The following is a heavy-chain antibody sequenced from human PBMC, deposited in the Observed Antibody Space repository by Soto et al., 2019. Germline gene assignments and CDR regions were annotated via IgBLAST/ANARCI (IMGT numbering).Heavy chain of an antibody. V-gene: IGHV4-30-2*01. Sequence: SETLSLTCGVSGGSLGGATYSWNWIRQPPGKGLEWIGYIFPSGTTYYNPSLKSRVTISIDVSKNQFSLSLRSLTAPDTAVYYCARSREFDYWSQGTLVTVSS. J-gene: IGHJ4*02. CDR3: ARSREFDY. CDR2: IFPSGTT. D-gene: IGHD6-13*01. CDR1: GGSLGGATYS.